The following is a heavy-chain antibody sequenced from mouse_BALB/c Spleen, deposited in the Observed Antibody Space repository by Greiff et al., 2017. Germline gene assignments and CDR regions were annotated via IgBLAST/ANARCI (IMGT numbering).Heavy chain of an antibody. V-gene: IGHV3-2*02. CDR1: GYSITSDYA. J-gene: IGHJ2*01. CDR3: AREVSYYFDY. CDR2: ISYSGST. Sequence: EVQLVESGPGLVKPSQSLSLTCTVTGYSITSDYAWNWIRQFPGNKLEWMGYISYSGSTSYNPSLKSRISITRDTSKNQFFLQLNSVTTEDTATYYCAREVSYYFDYWGQGTTLTVSS.